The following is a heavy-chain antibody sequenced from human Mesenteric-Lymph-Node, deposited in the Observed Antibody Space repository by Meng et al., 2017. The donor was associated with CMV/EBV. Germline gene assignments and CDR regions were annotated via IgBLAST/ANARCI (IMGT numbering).Heavy chain of an antibody. V-gene: IGHV3-23*01. CDR2: IIGIVGST. D-gene: IGHD6-13*01. CDR3: ARDLYRGSAWSFDY. Sequence: SGFSFNSDAMSWVLQAPGKGLEWVSSIIGIVGSTYYADSVKGRFTISRDNSKNTLYLQTNSLRAEDTAVYYCARDLYRGSAWSFDYWGQGTLVTVSS. J-gene: IGHJ4*02. CDR1: GFSFNSDA.